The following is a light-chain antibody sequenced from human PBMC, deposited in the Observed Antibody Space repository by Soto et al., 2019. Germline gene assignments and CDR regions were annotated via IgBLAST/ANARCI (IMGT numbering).Light chain of an antibody. CDR1: SSDVGGYNY. V-gene: IGLV2-11*01. CDR3: CSYAGSYVV. CDR2: DVS. J-gene: IGLJ2*01. Sequence: QSVLTQPRSVSGSPGQSVTISCTGTSSDVGGYNYVSWYQQHPGKAPKVMIYDVSKRPSGVPDLFSGSKSGNTASLTISGLQAEDEADYYCCSYAGSYVVFGGGTKLTVL.